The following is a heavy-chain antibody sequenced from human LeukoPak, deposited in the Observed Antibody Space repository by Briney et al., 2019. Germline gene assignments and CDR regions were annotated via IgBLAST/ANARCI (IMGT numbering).Heavy chain of an antibody. CDR2: IHSDVNTK. D-gene: IGHD3-10*01. J-gene: IGHJ5*01. V-gene: IGHV3-30*02. Sequence: GGSLRLSCATSGFSFSSFGMHWVRQAPGKGLEWVAYIHSDVNTKYYADSVKGRFTISRDNSKNTLHLQMNSLRSVDTAVYYCGYFGSGSSYTPDSWGQGTLVTVSS. CDR3: GYFGSGSSYTPDS. CDR1: GFSFSSFG.